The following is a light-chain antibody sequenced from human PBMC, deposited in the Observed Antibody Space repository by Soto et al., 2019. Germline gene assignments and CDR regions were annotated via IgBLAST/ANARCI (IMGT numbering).Light chain of an antibody. V-gene: IGKV3-20*01. Sequence: EVVLTQSPGALSLSPGDRATLSCRASQRVSSDFLAWYQHKPGQAPRLLIYSVSNRATGIPDRFSGSGSGTDFTLTISRLEPEDFAVYYCQQYGRTLWTFGQGTKVEIK. J-gene: IGKJ1*01. CDR3: QQYGRTLWT. CDR1: QRVSSDF. CDR2: SVS.